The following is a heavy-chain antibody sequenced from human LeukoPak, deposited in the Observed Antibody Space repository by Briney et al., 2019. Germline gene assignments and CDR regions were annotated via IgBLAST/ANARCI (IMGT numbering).Heavy chain of an antibody. Sequence: SETLSLTCAVYGGSFSGYYWSWIRQPPGKGLEWIGEINHSGSTNYNPSLKSRVTISVVTSKNQFSLKLSSVTAANTAVYYCARSSGHCSGGSCYGYWGQGTLVTVSS. CDR1: GGSFSGYY. CDR3: ARSSGHCSGGSCYGY. J-gene: IGHJ4*02. V-gene: IGHV4-34*01. D-gene: IGHD2-15*01. CDR2: INHSGST.